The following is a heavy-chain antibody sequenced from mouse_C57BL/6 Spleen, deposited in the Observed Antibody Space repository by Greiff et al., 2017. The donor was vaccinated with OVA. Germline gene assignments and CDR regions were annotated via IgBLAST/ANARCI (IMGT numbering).Heavy chain of an antibody. D-gene: IGHD4-1*01. J-gene: IGHJ4*01. V-gene: IGHV5-4*01. CDR3: AREEKLTGKAMDD. CDR2: ISDGGSYT. CDR1: GFTFSSYA. Sequence: EVKLVESGGGLVKPGGSLKLSCAASGFTFSSYAMSWVRQTPEKRLEWVATISDGGSYTYYPDNVTGRFTISRDNAKNNLYLQMSHLKSEDTVMYFCAREEKLTGKAMDDWGQGTSVTVSS.